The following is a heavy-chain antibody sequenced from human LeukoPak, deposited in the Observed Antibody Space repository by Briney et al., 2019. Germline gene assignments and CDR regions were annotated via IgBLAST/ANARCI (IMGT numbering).Heavy chain of an antibody. D-gene: IGHD3-22*01. J-gene: IGHJ6*02. V-gene: IGHV4-39*07. CDR1: GGSISSSSYY. Sequence: SETLSLTCTVSGGSISSSSYYWGWIRQPPGKGLEWIGSIYYSGSTYYNPSLKSRVTISVDTSKNQFSLRLSSVTAADTAVYYCARDRRDYYDSSGGRYYGMDVWGQGTTVTVSS. CDR2: IYYSGST. CDR3: ARDRRDYYDSSGGRYYGMDV.